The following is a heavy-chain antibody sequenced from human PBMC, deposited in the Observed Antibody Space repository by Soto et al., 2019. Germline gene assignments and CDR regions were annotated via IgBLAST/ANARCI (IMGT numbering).Heavy chain of an antibody. CDR2: MYYSGST. CDR1: GGSVSSPTYY. D-gene: IGHD3-16*01. V-gene: IGHV4-61*03. Sequence: QVQLQESGPGLVKPSETLSLTCTVSGGSVSSPTYYWSWIRQPPGKGLEWIGYMYYSGSTNYNPSHKSRVPKSLDTATTHFSLNLIYVTAADTAASYWAGGRGHVNNGFDPWGPGTLVTVSS. CDR3: AGGRGHVNNGFDP. J-gene: IGHJ5*02.